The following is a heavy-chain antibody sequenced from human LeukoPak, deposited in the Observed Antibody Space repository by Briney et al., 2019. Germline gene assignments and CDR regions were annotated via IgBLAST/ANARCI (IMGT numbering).Heavy chain of an antibody. J-gene: IGHJ4*02. CDR2: ISAYNGNT. CDR3: ARVMYSSRAVDY. CDR1: GYTFTTYG. V-gene: IGHV1-18*01. D-gene: IGHD6-13*01. Sequence: ASVKVSCKASGYTFTTYGISWVRQALGHGLEWMGWISAYNGNTNYAQKLQGRVTMTTDTSTSTAYMELRSLRSDDTAVYYCARVMYSSRAVDYWGQGTLVTVSS.